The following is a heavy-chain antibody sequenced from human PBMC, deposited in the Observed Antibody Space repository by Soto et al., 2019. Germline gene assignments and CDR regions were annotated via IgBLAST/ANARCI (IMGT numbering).Heavy chain of an antibody. CDR3: ARTIAARDYYYYYMDV. Sequence: QVQLVQSGAEVKKPGSSVKVSCKASGGTFSSYTISWVRQAPGQGLEWMGRIIPILGIANYAQKFQGRVTITADKSTSTAYMELSSLRPEDTAVYYCARTIAARDYYYYYMDVWGKGTTVTVSS. V-gene: IGHV1-69*02. D-gene: IGHD6-6*01. CDR1: GGTFSSYT. CDR2: IIPILGIA. J-gene: IGHJ6*03.